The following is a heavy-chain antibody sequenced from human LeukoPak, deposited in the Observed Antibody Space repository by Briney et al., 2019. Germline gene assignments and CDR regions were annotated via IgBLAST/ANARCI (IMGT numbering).Heavy chain of an antibody. D-gene: IGHD3-10*01. V-gene: IGHV4-31*03. J-gene: IGHJ6*02. CDR1: GGSISSGGYY. CDR3: ALVSGHYYYGMDV. CDR2: IYYSGST. Sequence: PSQTLSLTCTVSGGSISSGGYYWNWIRQPPDQRQEWIGYIYYSGSTYYNPSLKSRVTISVDTSKNQFALKLSSVTAADTAVYYCALVSGHYYYGMDVWGQGTTVTVSS.